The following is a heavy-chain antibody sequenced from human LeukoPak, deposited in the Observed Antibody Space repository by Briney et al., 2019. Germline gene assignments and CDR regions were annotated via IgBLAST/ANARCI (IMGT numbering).Heavy chain of an antibody. V-gene: IGHV3-23*01. CDR1: GFTFRIYA. D-gene: IGHD7-27*01. CDR2: ISGSGGST. J-gene: IGHJ4*02. Sequence: GGSLRLSCAASGFTFRIYAMSWVRQAPGKGLEWVSAISGSGGSTYYADSVKGRFTISRDNSKNTLYLQMNSLRAEDTAVYYCAKAGGNWVNYYFDYWGQGTPVTVSS. CDR3: AKAGGNWVNYYFDY.